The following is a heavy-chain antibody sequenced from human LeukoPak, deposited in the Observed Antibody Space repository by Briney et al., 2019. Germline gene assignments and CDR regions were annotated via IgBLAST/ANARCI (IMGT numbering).Heavy chain of an antibody. V-gene: IGHV4-34*01. Sequence: SETLSLTCAVYGGSFSGYYWSWIRQPPGKGLEWIGEINHSGSTNYNPSLKSRVTISVDTSKNQFSLKLSSVTAADTAVYYCASTYCSSTSCQKRKKAVTSNWFDPWGQGTLVTVSS. J-gene: IGHJ5*02. CDR3: ASTYCSSTSCQKRKKAVTSNWFDP. D-gene: IGHD2-2*01. CDR1: GGSFSGYY. CDR2: INHSGST.